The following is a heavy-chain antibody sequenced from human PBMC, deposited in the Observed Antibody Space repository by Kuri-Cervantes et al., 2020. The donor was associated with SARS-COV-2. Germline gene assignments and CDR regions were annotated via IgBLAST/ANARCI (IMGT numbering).Heavy chain of an antibody. CDR2: ISAYNGNT. J-gene: IGHJ4*02. CDR3: ARDVAPTILWFGEFPPSGDY. V-gene: IGHV1-18*01. CDR1: GYTFTSYG. Sequence: ASVKVSCKASGYTFTSYGISWVRQAPGQGLEWMGWISAYNGNTNYAQKLQGRVTMTTDTSTSTAYMELRSLRSDDTAVCYCARDVAPTILWFGEFPPSGDYWGQGTLVTVSS. D-gene: IGHD3-10*01.